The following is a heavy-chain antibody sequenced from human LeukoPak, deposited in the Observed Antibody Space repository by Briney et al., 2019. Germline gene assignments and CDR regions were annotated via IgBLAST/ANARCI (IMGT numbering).Heavy chain of an antibody. CDR2: IYYSGST. CDR3: ARHDGPRVYSEFDP. J-gene: IGHJ6*02. CDR1: GGSISSISDY. V-gene: IGHV4-39*01. D-gene: IGHD6-13*01. Sequence: SETLSLTCTVSGGSISSISDYWGWIRQRPGKGLEWIGSIYYSGSTYNNPSLKSRVTISVDTSKNQFSLKLSSVTAADTAVYYCARHDGPRVYSEFDPWGQGTTVTVSS.